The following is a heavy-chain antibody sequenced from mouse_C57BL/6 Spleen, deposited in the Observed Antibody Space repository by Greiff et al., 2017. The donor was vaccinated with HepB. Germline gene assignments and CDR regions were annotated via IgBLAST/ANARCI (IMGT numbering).Heavy chain of an antibody. CDR2: ISSGGDYI. J-gene: IGHJ1*03. V-gene: IGHV5-9-1*02. CDR1: GFTFSSYA. CDR3: TSESLYYYGSSYWYFDV. Sequence: EVQLVESGEGLVKPGGSLKLSCAASGFTFSSYAMSWVRQTPEKRLEWVAYISSGGDYIYYADTVKGRFTISRDNARNTLYLQMSSLKSEDTAMYYCTSESLYYYGSSYWYFDVGGKGTTVTVSS. D-gene: IGHD1-1*01.